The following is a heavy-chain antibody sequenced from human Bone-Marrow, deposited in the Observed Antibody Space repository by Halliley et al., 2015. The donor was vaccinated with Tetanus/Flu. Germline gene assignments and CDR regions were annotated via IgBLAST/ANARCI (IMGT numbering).Heavy chain of an antibody. D-gene: IGHD3-10*01. V-gene: IGHV3-7*03. J-gene: IGHJ4*02. CDR2: INQDGSEK. CDR3: ARIRHFYGLRSSYFDY. Sequence: NINQDGSEKHYVDSVEGRSTISRDNAKNSLYLQMNSLRAEDTAVYYCARIRHFYGLRSSYFDYWGQGTLVPVSS.